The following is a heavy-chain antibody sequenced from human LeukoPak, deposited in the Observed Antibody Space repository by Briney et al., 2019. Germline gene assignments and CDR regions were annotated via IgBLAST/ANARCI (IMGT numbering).Heavy chain of an antibody. CDR1: GFTFSNAW. CDR3: TTEVPWELIFDY. Sequence: GGSLRLSCAASGFTFSNAWMSWVRQAPGKGLEWVGRIKSKTDGGTTDYAAPVKGRFTISRDDSKNTLYLQMNSLKTEDTAVYYCTTEVPWELIFDYWGQGTLVTVSS. D-gene: IGHD1-26*01. J-gene: IGHJ4*02. V-gene: IGHV3-15*01. CDR2: IKSKTDGGTT.